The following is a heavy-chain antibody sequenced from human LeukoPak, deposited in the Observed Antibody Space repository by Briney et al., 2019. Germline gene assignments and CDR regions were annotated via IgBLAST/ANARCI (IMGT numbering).Heavy chain of an antibody. J-gene: IGHJ4*02. CDR1: GGSVSDYY. CDR2: IYHTGST. D-gene: IGHD2-15*01. V-gene: IGHV4-59*02. Sequence: SETLSLTCTISGGSVSDYYWSWIRQPPGKGLEWIGYIYHTGSTSYSPSLKSRVTISVDTSKNQFSLKLSSVTAADTAVYYCARDVNYCSGGSCYYYFDYWGQGTLVTVSS. CDR3: ARDVNYCSGGSCYYYFDY.